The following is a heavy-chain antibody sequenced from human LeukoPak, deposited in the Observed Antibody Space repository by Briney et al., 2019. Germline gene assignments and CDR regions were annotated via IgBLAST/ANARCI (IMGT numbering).Heavy chain of an antibody. V-gene: IGHV4-59*01. CDR3: VRVYSSSWYGVETGPPFGYYFDY. CDR1: GGSISSYY. Sequence: PSETLSLTCTVSGGSISSYYWSWIRQPPGKGLEWIGYIYYSGSTNYNPSLKSRVTISVDTSKNQFSLKLSSVTAADTAVYYCVRVYSSSWYGVETGPPFGYYFDYWGQGTLVTVSS. J-gene: IGHJ4*02. CDR2: IYYSGST. D-gene: IGHD6-13*01.